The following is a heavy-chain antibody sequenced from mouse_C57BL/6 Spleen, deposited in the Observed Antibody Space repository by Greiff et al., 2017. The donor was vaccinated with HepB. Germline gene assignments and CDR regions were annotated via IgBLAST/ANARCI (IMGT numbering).Heavy chain of an antibody. J-gene: IGHJ2*01. CDR2: IHPNSGST. CDR3: ARSFGGTNPGY. D-gene: IGHD2-14*01. CDR1: GYTFTSYW. V-gene: IGHV1-64*01. Sequence: QVQLQQPGAELVKPGASVKLSCKASGYTFTSYWMHWVKQRPGQGLEWIGMIHPNSGSTNYNEKFKSKATLTVDKSSSSAYMQLSSLTSEDSAVYYCARSFGGTNPGYWGQGTTLTVSS.